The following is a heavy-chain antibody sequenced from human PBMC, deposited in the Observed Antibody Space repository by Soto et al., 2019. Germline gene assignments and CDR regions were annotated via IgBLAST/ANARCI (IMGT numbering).Heavy chain of an antibody. CDR2: INPNSGGT. Sequence: GASVKVSCKASGYTFTGYYMHWVRQAPGQGLEWMGWINPNSGGTNYAQKFQGWVTMTRDTSISTAYMELSRLRSDDTAVYYCARSRKVYAPQWPFDYWGQGTLVTVSS. V-gene: IGHV1-2*04. CDR1: GYTFTGYY. CDR3: ARSRKVYAPQWPFDY. D-gene: IGHD2-8*01. J-gene: IGHJ4*02.